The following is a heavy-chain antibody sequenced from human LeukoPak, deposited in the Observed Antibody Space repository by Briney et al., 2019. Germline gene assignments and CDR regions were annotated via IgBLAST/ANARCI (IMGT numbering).Heavy chain of an antibody. D-gene: IGHD6-19*01. CDR3: AREWTYSSGWSAAGY. Sequence: GGSLRLSCAASEFTFSDYVMHWVRQAPGKGLEWVALIQYDGNKFYADSVKGRFTISRDNSKNTLYLQMNSLRVQGTALYYCAREWTYSSGWSAAGYWGQGTLVAVSS. CDR2: IQYDGNK. J-gene: IGHJ4*02. V-gene: IGHV3-30*04. CDR1: EFTFSDYV.